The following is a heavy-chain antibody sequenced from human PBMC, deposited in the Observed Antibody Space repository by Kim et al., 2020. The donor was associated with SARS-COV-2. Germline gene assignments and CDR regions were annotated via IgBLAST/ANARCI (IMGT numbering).Heavy chain of an antibody. V-gene: IGHV3-33*01. CDR3: ARAYSYGYSPPLHYGMDV. CDR1: GFTFSSYG. J-gene: IGHJ6*02. D-gene: IGHD5-18*01. Sequence: GGSLRLSCAASGFTFSSYGMHWVRQAPGKGLEWVAVIWYDGSNKYYADSVKGRFTISRDNSKNTLYLQMNSLRVEDTAVYYCARAYSYGYSPPLHYGMDVWGQGTTVTVSS. CDR2: IWYDGSNK.